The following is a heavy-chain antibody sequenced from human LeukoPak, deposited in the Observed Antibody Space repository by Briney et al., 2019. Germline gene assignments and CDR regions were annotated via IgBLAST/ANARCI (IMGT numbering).Heavy chain of an antibody. CDR3: AKAVGVASLIVDALDL. V-gene: IGHV3-9*01. CDR1: GFTFNDYA. CDR2: ITWNRLSV. Sequence: PGGSLRLSCEASGFTFNDYAMHWVRQVPGKGLEWVSGITWNRLSVLYVDSVKGRFTISRDNAKNSLYLQMTSLRAEDTALYYCAKAVGVASLIVDALDLWGQGTMVTVSS. J-gene: IGHJ3*01. D-gene: IGHD1-26*01.